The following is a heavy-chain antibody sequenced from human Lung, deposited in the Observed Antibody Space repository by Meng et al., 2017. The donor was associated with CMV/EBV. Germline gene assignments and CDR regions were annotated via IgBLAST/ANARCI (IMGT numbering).Heavy chain of an antibody. CDR3: ARSRPDWDYVLGYVDY. Sequence: ESXNISXAASGFTFNSYWMNWVRQAPGKGLEWVANIKQDGSEKYYVGSVKGRFTISRDNAKTSLYLQMNSLRAEDTAVYYCARSRPDWDYVLGYVDYSGQRALVTVSS. CDR1: GFTFNSYW. J-gene: IGHJ4*02. V-gene: IGHV3-7*01. D-gene: IGHD3-16*01. CDR2: IKQDGSEK.